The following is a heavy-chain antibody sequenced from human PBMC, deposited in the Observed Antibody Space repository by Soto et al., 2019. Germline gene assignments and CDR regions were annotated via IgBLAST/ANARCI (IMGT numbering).Heavy chain of an antibody. J-gene: IGHJ6*02. CDR2: TYHSGNP. CDR1: GDTISTGGYT. V-gene: IGHV4-30-2*01. CDR3: ARPTRQWLGLRYYYGMDV. Sequence: SETLSLTCDVSGDTISTGGYTWAWIRQPPGKALEWIGHTYHSGNPYYNPSLKSRVIISVDTSKNQFSLKLSSVTAADTAVYYCARPTRQWLGLRYYYGMDVWGQGTTVTVSS. D-gene: IGHD6-19*01.